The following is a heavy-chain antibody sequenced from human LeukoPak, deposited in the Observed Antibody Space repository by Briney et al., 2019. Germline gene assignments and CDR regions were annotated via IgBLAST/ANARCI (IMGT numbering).Heavy chain of an antibody. CDR3: ARLPYSYGYQGAFDI. J-gene: IGHJ3*02. D-gene: IGHD5-18*01. V-gene: IGHV5-51*01. CDR2: IDPGDSKT. CDR1: GYSFTNYW. Sequence: GESLKISCKGSGYSFTNYWIDWVRQMPGKGLEWMGIIDPGDSKTRYSPSSQGQVTISADKSISTAYLQWSSLKSSDTAMYYCARLPYSYGYQGAFDIWGQGTMVTVSS.